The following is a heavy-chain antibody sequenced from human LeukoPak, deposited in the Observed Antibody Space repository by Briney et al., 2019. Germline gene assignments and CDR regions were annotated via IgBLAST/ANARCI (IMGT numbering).Heavy chain of an antibody. CDR1: GESLNDYY. V-gene: IGHV4-34*01. D-gene: IGHD6-13*01. CDR2: IYYSGST. J-gene: IGHJ4*02. Sequence: KPSETLSLTCGVHGESLNDYYWSWIRQSPGRGLEWIGSIYYSGSTYYNPSLKSRVTISVDTSKNQFSLKLSSVTAADTAVYYCASSAGIAAGWGQGTLVTVSS. CDR3: ASSAGIAAG.